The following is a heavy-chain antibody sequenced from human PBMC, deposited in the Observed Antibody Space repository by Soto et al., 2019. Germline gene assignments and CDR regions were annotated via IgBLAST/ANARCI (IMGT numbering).Heavy chain of an antibody. D-gene: IGHD1-26*01. J-gene: IGHJ4*02. Sequence: EVQLLESGGGLVQPGGSLRLSCAASGFTFSSYATSWVRQAPGKGLEWISSISDTGGNTYYADSMKGRFTISRDNSKNTLYLQMNSLRAEDTAVYYCAKAGPNSHGRNYFDHWGQRTLVTVSS. CDR2: ISDTGGNT. CDR1: GFTFSSYA. CDR3: AKAGPNSHGRNYFDH. V-gene: IGHV3-23*01.